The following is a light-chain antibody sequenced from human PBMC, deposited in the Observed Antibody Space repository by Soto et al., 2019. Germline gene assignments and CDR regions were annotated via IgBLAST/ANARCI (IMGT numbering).Light chain of an antibody. V-gene: IGKV4-1*01. CDR1: QNLLYSTNNRNY. CDR3: QQYYSTPRT. Sequence: DIVMTQSPDSLSVSLGERATINCKSSQNLLYSTNNRNYLAWYQQKPGQPPKLLFYWASTRESGVPDRFSGSGSGTDFTLTISSLQAEDVAVYYCQQYYSTPRTFGQGTKVEIK. CDR2: WAS. J-gene: IGKJ1*01.